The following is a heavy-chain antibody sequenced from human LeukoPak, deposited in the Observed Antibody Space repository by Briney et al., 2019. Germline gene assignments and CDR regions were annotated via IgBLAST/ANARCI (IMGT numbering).Heavy chain of an antibody. CDR3: AKPYSGTILTGWFDP. V-gene: IGHV3-23*01. J-gene: IGHJ5*02. D-gene: IGHD3-9*01. CDR1: GFTFSSYA. Sequence: GGSLRLSCAASGFTFSSYAMTRVGQAPGKGLEWVSIISGSGGSTSYADSVEGRFTISRDNSKNTLYLQMNSLRAEDTALYYCAKPYSGTILTGWFDPWGQGTLVTVSS. CDR2: ISGSGGST.